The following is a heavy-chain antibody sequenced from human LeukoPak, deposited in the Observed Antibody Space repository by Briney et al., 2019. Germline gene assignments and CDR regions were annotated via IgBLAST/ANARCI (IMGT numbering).Heavy chain of an antibody. Sequence: PSETLSLTCTVSGGSISSSSYYWGWIRQPPGKGLEWIGSIYYSGSTYYNPSLKSRVTISVDKSKNQFSLKLSAVPAADTAVYYCARWGFSAARFDAFDIWGQGTMVTVSS. D-gene: IGHD3-10*01. J-gene: IGHJ3*02. V-gene: IGHV4-39*07. CDR2: IYYSGST. CDR1: GGSISSSSYY. CDR3: ARWGFSAARFDAFDI.